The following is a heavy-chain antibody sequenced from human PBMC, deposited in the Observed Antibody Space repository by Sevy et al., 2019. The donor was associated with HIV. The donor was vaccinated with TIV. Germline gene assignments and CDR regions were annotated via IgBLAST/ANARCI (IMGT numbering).Heavy chain of an antibody. Sequence: GGSLRLSCAASGLTCVNAWVGWVRQAPGNGLEWVVRSRSKTEGGATDDAAPVKGRCTISRDGSKNTLYLQMNCLKTEDTAVYYCTTEIAYCSGGSCYHPGYGMDVWGQGTTVTVSS. J-gene: IGHJ6*02. CDR1: GLTCVNAW. CDR3: TTEIAYCSGGSCYHPGYGMDV. D-gene: IGHD2-15*01. V-gene: IGHV3-15*01. CDR2: SRSKTEGGAT.